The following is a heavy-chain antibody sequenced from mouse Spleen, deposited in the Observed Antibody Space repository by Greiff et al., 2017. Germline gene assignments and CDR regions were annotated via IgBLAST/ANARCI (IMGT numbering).Heavy chain of an antibody. CDR3: ALITTGYYAMDY. CDR1: GFNIKDYY. D-gene: IGHD2-4*01. J-gene: IGHJ4*01. V-gene: IGHV14-4*02. CDR2: IDPENGDT. Sequence: EVQLVESGAELVRSGASVKLSCTASGFNIKDYYMHWVKQRPEQGLEWIGWIDPENGDTEYAPKFQGKATMTADTSSNTAYLQLSSLTSEDTAVYYCALITTGYYAMDYWGQGTSVTVSS.